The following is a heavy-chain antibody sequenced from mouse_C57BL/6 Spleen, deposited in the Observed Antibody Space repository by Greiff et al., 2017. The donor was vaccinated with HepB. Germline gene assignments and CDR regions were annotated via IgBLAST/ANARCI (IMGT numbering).Heavy chain of an antibody. Sequence: QVQLQQSGAELVRPGASVTLSCKASGYTFTDYEMHWVKQTPVHGLEWIGAIDPETGGTAYNQKFKGKAILTADKSSSTAYMELRSLTSEDSAVYYCTRSPYGSSPDYWGQGTTLTVSS. D-gene: IGHD1-1*01. J-gene: IGHJ2*01. CDR2: IDPETGGT. CDR3: TRSPYGSSPDY. CDR1: GYTFTDYE. V-gene: IGHV1-15*01.